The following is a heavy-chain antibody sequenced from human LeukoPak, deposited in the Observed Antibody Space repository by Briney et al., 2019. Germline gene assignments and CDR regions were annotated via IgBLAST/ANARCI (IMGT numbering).Heavy chain of an antibody. CDR1: GFTFSNFW. Sequence: GSLRLSCTASGFTFSNFWMGWVRQAPGKGLEWVAVIWYDGSNKYYADSVKGRFTISRDNSKNTLYLQMNSLRAEDAAVYYCARDYDYPYYGMDVWGQGTTVTVSS. V-gene: IGHV3-33*08. CDR2: IWYDGSNK. J-gene: IGHJ6*02. D-gene: IGHD5-12*01. CDR3: ARDYDYPYYGMDV.